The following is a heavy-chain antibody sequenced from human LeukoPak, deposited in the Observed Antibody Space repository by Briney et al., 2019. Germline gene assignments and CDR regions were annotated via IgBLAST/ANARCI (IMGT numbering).Heavy chain of an antibody. CDR2: MHPGNGNT. CDR3: AREGSYCVGGDCYSFDF. CDR1: GYRFIANY. V-gene: IGHV1-2*02. D-gene: IGHD2-21*02. J-gene: IGHJ4*02. Sequence: ASVRVSCTASGYRFIANYIQWVRQAPGLGPEWMGWMHPGNGNTRYAEKVQGRVTMTRDTSINTAYMDLSSPRSDDTAVYYCAREGSYCVGGDCYSFDFWGQGTLITVSS.